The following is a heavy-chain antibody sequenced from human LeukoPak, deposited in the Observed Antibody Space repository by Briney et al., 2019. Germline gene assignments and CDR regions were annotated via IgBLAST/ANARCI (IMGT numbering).Heavy chain of an antibody. J-gene: IGHJ5*02. CDR3: ARLDRSGYEMGGTWFDP. V-gene: IGHV4-59*08. D-gene: IGHD3-22*01. CDR2: IYYTGST. CDR1: GVSIRSSY. Sequence: SETLSPTCTVSGVSIRSSYWSWLRQPPGKGLEWIGYIYYTGSTNSNPSLKSRVTVSVDTSMNQFSLKLSSMTAADTAVYYCARLDRSGYEMGGTWFDPWGQGTLVTVSS.